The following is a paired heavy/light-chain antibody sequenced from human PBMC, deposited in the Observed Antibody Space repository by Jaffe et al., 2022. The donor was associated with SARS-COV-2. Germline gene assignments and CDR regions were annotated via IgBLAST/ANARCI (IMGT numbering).Light chain of an antibody. CDR3: QSYDRSLNHWV. CDR1: SSSIGTYYD. CDR2: GNY. V-gene: IGLV1-40*01. Sequence: QSVLTQPPSVSGAPGQRVTISCTGSSSSIGTYYDVHWYQRLPGTAPKLLIYGNYRRPSGVPDRFSGSKSATSASLAISGLQAEDEADYYCQSYDRSLNHWVFGGGTKLTVL. J-gene: IGLJ3*02.
Heavy chain of an antibody. J-gene: IGHJ4*02. D-gene: IGHD5-18*01. V-gene: IGHV3-9*01. CDR2: ISWNSASV. CDR3: AKDIVAVSVDTSYFDS. Sequence: EVQLVQSGGGLVQPGGSLRLSCAASGFTFENFAMHWVRLLPGRGLEWVSGISWNSASVVYADSVEGRFTISRDDAKGSLYLQMNGLRVEDTALYFCAKDIVAVSVDTSYFDSWGQGSQVTVSS. CDR1: GFTFENFA.